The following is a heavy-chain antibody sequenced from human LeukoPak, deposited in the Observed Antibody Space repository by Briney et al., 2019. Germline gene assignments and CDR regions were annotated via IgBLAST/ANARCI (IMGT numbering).Heavy chain of an antibody. J-gene: IGHJ4*02. CDR3: ARDPYQTTVTTEPFDY. V-gene: IGHV3-33*01. CDR1: GFTLSAYA. CDR2: IWYDGSNK. Sequence: PTGRSLRLSCEASGFTLSAYAMNWVRQAPGKGLEWVAVIWYDGSNKYYADSVKGRFTISRDNSKNTLYLQMNSLRAEDTAVYYCARDPYQTTVTTEPFDYWGQGTLVTVSS. D-gene: IGHD4-17*01.